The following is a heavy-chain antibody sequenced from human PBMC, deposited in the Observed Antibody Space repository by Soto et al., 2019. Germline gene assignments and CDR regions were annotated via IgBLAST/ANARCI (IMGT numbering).Heavy chain of an antibody. CDR2: INPGDSDT. V-gene: IGHV5-51*01. CDR1: ESTFTNYW. Sequence: GESLKISCKGSESTFTNYWIGWARQMPGKGLEWMGIINPGDSDTRYSPSFQGQVTISADKSINTAYLQWSSLKASDTAMYYCARHSIFDEAWPRFFDYWGQGTLVTVSS. J-gene: IGHJ4*02. D-gene: IGHD3-3*01. CDR3: ARHSIFDEAWPRFFDY.